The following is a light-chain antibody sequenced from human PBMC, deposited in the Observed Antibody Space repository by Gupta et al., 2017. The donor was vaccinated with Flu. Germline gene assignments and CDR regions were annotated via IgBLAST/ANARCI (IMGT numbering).Light chain of an antibody. V-gene: IGKV3-20*01. CDR1: QSVDRSY. CDR3: QQYDIPPRT. CDR2: AAI. Sequence: EVVLTQSPGTLSLSPGDRATLSCRASQSVDRSYLAWYQQKPGQAPRLLIYAAIIRATGIPDRFSGSGSGTDFTLTISRLEPEDFAVYRCQQYDIPPRTFGQGTKLDIK. J-gene: IGKJ2*01.